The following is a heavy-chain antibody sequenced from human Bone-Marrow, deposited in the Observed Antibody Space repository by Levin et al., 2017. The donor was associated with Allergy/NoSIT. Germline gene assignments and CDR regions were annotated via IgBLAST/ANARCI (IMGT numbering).Heavy chain of an antibody. J-gene: IGHJ6*02. CDR1: GYFFSDYY. CDR2: INPDSGGT. Sequence: LVASVKVSCKTSGYFFSDYYIHWVRQAPGQGPEWLGWINPDSGGTNYAQNFQGRVTMTRDTSTDTAYMDLTSLRLDDTAIYYCARDRMRGLYGMDVWGQGTTVTVSS. CDR3: ARDRMRGLYGMDV. D-gene: IGHD3-16*01. V-gene: IGHV1-2*03.